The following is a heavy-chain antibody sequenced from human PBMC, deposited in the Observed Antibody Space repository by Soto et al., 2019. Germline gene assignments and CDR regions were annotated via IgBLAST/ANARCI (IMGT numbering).Heavy chain of an antibody. V-gene: IGHV1-24*01. CDR3: ATKGRWYVGYYYYGMDV. D-gene: IGHD6-13*01. CDR2: FDPEDGET. CDR1: GYTLAELS. J-gene: IGHJ6*02. Sequence: ASVEVSCKVSGYTLAELSMHWVRQAPGKGLEWMGGFDPEDGETIYAQKFQGRVTMTEDTSTDTAYMELSSLRSEDTAVYYCATKGRWYVGYYYYGMDVWGQGTTVTVSS.